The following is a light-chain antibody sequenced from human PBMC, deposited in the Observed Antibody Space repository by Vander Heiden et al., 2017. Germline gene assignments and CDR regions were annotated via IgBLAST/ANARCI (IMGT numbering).Light chain of an antibody. J-gene: IGLJ3*02. CDR1: SSNIGSNT. Sequence: QSVLTQPPSASGPPGQRVTISCSGSSSNIGSNTVNWYQQLPGTAPKLLIYSDDQRPSGVPDRFSGSKSGTSASLAISGLQSEDETDYYCAVWDDSLSVWVFGGGTKLTVL. CDR3: AVWDDSLSVWV. CDR2: SDD. V-gene: IGLV1-44*01.